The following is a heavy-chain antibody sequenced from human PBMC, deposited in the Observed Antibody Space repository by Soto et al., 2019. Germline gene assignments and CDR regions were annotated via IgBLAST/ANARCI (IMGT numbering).Heavy chain of an antibody. J-gene: IGHJ4*02. Sequence: EVQLLESGGGLVQPGGSLRLSCGAAGFTFSSYAMGWVRQAPGKGLEWVSAISGSGLTTNYADSVRGRFTISRDNSKNTLYLQMNSLRAEDTAIYYCAKAREVTLVRISLAQWGQGTLVTVSS. CDR3: AKAREVTLVRISLAQ. CDR1: GFTFSSYA. D-gene: IGHD3-10*01. CDR2: ISGSGLTT. V-gene: IGHV3-23*01.